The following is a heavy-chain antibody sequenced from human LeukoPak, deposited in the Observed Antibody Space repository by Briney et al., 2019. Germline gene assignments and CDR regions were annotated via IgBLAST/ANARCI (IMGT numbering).Heavy chain of an antibody. V-gene: IGHV4-59*01. D-gene: IGHD6-19*01. CDR2: ISYSGST. J-gene: IGHJ4*02. Sequence: SETLSLTCTVSGGSISSYYWSWIRQPPGKGLEWVGYISYSGSTNYNPSLKSRVTISVDTSKNRFSLKLSSVTAADTAIYYCARDGRAGSLFAYWGQGTLVTVSS. CDR3: ARDGRAGSLFAY. CDR1: GGSISSYY.